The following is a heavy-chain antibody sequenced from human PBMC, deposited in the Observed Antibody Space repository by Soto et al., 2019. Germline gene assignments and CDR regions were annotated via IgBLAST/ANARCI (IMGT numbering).Heavy chain of an antibody. CDR2: INHSGST. CDR1: GGSFSGYY. J-gene: IGHJ4*02. Sequence: SETLSLTCAVYGGSFSGYYWSWIRQPPGKGLEWIGEINHSGSTNYNPSLKSRVTISVDTSKNQFSLKLSSVTAADTAVYYCARVTGGSGSYYIDYWGQGTLVTVSS. CDR3: ARVTGGSGSYYIDY. V-gene: IGHV4-34*01. D-gene: IGHD3-10*01.